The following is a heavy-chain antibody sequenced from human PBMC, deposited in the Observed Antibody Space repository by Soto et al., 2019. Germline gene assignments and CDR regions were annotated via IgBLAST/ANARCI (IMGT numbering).Heavy chain of an antibody. J-gene: IGHJ4*02. CDR3: ARTPDY. V-gene: IGHV4-59*06. Sequence: SETLSLTCTVSGGSISSYYWSWIRQPPGKGLEWIGYIYYSGSTYYNPSLKSRVTISVDTSKNQFSLKLSSVTAADTAVYYCARTPDYWGQGTLVTVSS. CDR2: IYYSGST. CDR1: GGSISSYY.